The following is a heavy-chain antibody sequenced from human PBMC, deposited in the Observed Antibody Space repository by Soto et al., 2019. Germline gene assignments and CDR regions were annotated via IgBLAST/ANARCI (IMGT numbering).Heavy chain of an antibody. CDR3: ARDTHCSSTSCYEVYYYYYGMDV. V-gene: IGHV1-69*13. Sequence: SVKVSCKASGGTFSSYAISWVPQTPGQELEWMGGITPLFGTANYAQKFQGGVTITADVSTSTAYMELSSLRSEDTAVYYCARDTHCSSTSCYEVYYYYYGMDVWGQGPTVTVSS. CDR2: ITPLFGTA. D-gene: IGHD2-2*01. CDR1: GGTFSSYA. J-gene: IGHJ6*02.